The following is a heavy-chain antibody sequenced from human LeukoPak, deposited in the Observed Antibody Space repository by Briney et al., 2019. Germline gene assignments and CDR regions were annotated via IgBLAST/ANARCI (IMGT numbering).Heavy chain of an antibody. D-gene: IGHD2-21*02. CDR3: ARERYAAGDEPFDF. J-gene: IGHJ3*01. CDR1: GFTFSDYA. V-gene: IGHV3-64*01. Sequence: TGGSLRLSCEASGFTFSDYAMHWVRQAPGKALEPVSFIGGNGRNTYYANSVEGRFTASRDNSQNTLYLQMGSLRGGDTAIYYCARERYAAGDEPFDFWGRGTMVTVSS. CDR2: IGGNGRNT.